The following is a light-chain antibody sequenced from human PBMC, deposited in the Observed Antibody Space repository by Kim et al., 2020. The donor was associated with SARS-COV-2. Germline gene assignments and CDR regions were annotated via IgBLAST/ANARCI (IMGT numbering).Light chain of an antibody. CDR2: QDT. V-gene: IGLV3-1*01. J-gene: IGLJ3*02. CDR3: QAWNNSTAWV. CDR1: KLGNKY. Sequence: SYELTQPSSVSVSPGQTANITCSGNKLGNKYASWYQRKPGQSPLLVIYQDTRRPSGIPERFSGSNSGNTATLTISGGQTMDEADYYCQAWNNSTAWVFGG.